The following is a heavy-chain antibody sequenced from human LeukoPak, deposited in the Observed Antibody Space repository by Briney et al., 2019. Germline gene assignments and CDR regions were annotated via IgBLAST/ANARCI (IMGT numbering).Heavy chain of an antibody. CDR2: ISCSGSTI. CDR3: ARDHYSSSSNGMDV. V-gene: IGHV3-11*01. D-gene: IGHD6-13*01. CDR1: GFTFSDYY. Sequence: GGSLRLSCAASGFTFSDYYMSWIRQAPGKGLEWVSYISCSGSTIYYADSVKGRFTISRDNAKNSLYLQMNSLRAEDTAVYYCARDHYSSSSNGMDVWGQGTTVTVSS. J-gene: IGHJ6*02.